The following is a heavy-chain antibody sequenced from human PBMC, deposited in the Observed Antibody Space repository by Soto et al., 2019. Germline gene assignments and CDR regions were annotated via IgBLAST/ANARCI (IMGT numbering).Heavy chain of an antibody. D-gene: IGHD6-13*01. J-gene: IGHJ4*02. CDR1: AYTFISYD. CDR2: MNPNSGNT. CDR3: ARGRRSSSWYSDY. Sequence: ASLKVSCKASAYTFISYDINWVRQAIGQGVLWMGWMNPNSGNTGYAQKFQGRVTMTRNTSISTAYMQLSSLRSEDTAVYYCARGRRSSSWYSDYWGQGTLVTVSS. V-gene: IGHV1-8*01.